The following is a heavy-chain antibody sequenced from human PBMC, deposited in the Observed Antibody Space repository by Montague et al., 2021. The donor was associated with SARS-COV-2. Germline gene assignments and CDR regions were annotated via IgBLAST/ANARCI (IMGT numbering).Heavy chain of an antibody. CDR2: IYNSGTT. V-gene: IGHV4-39*01. CDR1: GDSTSCPNCY. J-gene: IGHJ5*02. CDR3: ARHRNYGDHSLDNWFHP. D-gene: IGHD4-17*01. Sequence: SETSLTCTVSGDSTSCPNCYWGWIRQPPGKGLDWIGTIYNSGTTYYNPSLKSRLTISIDTSKNQFSLKLSSVTAADTAVYYCARHRNYGDHSLDNWFHPWGQGTLVTVSS.